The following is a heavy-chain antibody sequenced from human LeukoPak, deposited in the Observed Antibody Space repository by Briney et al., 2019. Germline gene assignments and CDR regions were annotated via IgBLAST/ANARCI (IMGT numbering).Heavy chain of an antibody. Sequence: ASVKVSCKASGGTFSSYAISWVRQAPGQGLEWMGRIIPILGIANYAQKFQGRVTITADKSTSTAYMELSSLRSEDTAVYYCARVLDDSSGYENRYFDLWGRGTLVTVS. D-gene: IGHD3-22*01. J-gene: IGHJ2*01. CDR1: GGTFSSYA. V-gene: IGHV1-69*04. CDR3: ARVLDDSSGYENRYFDL. CDR2: IIPILGIA.